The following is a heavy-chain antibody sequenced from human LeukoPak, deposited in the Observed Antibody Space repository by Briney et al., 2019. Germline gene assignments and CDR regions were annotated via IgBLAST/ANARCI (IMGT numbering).Heavy chain of an antibody. V-gene: IGHV3-66*01. D-gene: IGHD4-23*01. CDR1: GFTVSSNY. CDR3: ARANGGNMWRGHYFDC. CDR2: IYNGDMT. Sequence: GGSLRLSCAASGFTVSSNYMSWVRQAPGKGLEWLSVIYNGDMTYYADSVKGRLTISRDNSKNTLYLQMNNLRAEDTAVYYCARANGGNMWRGHYFDCWGQGTLVTVSS. J-gene: IGHJ4*02.